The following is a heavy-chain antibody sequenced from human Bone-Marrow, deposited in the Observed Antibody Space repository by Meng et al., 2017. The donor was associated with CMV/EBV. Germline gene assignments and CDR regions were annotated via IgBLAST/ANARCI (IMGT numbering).Heavy chain of an antibody. CDR1: GGSMNTGSYY. CDR2: IYYRGST. CDR3: AKELGPLAPIDY. J-gene: IGHJ4*02. D-gene: IGHD3-3*02. V-gene: IGHV4-39*07. Sequence: SETLSLTCTVAGGSMNTGSYYWGWIRQPPGKGLEWIGSIYYRGSTYYNPSLKSRITISIDTSKNRFSLRLKSVTAADTAVYYCAKELGPLAPIDYWGQGMLVTVSS.